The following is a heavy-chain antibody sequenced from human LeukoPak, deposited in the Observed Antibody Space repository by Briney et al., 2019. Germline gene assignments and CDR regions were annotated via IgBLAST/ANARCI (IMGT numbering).Heavy chain of an antibody. D-gene: IGHD2/OR15-2a*01. CDR1: GDSFPSNC. CDR2: ISPGDADP. V-gene: IGHV5-51*04. Sequence: GEPLRISCKGPGDSFPSNCIGWGRQMPEKGLGWMGSISPGDADPRYSPSFQGQVTISADKPISTAYLHWRSLKASDTAIYYGATYARTSSTYCQYWGQGTLITVSS. CDR3: ATYARTSSTYCQY. J-gene: IGHJ1*01.